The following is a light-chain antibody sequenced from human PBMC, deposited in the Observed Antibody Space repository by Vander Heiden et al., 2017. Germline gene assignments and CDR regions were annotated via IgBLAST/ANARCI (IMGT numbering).Light chain of an antibody. V-gene: IGLV2-8*01. CDR2: DVT. Sequence: QSALTQPPSASGSPGQSVTISCTGTSSDVGAYNYVSWYQQHPGKAPTLIIYDVTKRPSGVPDRFSGSKSGSTAFLTVSGLQAEDEADYYCSSHAGSSAVFGGGTTVTVL. CDR1: SSDVGAYNY. CDR3: SSHAGSSAV. J-gene: IGLJ3*02.